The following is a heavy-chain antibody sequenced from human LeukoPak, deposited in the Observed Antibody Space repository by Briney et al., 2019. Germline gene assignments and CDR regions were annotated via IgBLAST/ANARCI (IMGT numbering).Heavy chain of an antibody. Sequence: QPGGSLRLSCAASGFTFSSYSMNWVRQAPGKGLEWVSYISSSGSTIYYADSVKGRFTISRDNAKNSLYLQMNSLRAEDTAVYYCARDRRPRYGMDVWGQGTTVTVSS. J-gene: IGHJ6*02. D-gene: IGHD6-6*01. V-gene: IGHV3-48*04. CDR3: ARDRRPRYGMDV. CDR1: GFTFSSYS. CDR2: ISSSGSTI.